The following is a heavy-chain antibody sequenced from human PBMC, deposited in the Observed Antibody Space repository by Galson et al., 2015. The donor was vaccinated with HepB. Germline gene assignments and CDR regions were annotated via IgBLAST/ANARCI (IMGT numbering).Heavy chain of an antibody. V-gene: IGHV3-33*01. CDR3: ARDFSQGQQLVQYYFDY. CDR1: GFTFSSYG. D-gene: IGHD6-13*01. CDR2: IWYDGSNK. Sequence: SLRLSCAASGFTFSSYGMHWVRQAPGKGLEWVAVIWYDGSNKYYADSVKGRFTISRDNSKNTLYLQMNSLRAEDTAVYYCARDFSQGQQLVQYYFDYWGQGTLVTVSS. J-gene: IGHJ4*02.